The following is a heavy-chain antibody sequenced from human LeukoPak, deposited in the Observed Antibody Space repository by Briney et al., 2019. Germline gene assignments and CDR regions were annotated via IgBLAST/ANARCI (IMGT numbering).Heavy chain of an antibody. J-gene: IGHJ4*02. CDR2: ISPGDSDT. D-gene: IGHD3-10*01. V-gene: IGHV5-51*01. CDR1: GSIFTADW. CDR3: ARLRGGELSKYYFDY. Sequence: LGASLQISCQGSGSIFTADWIAWGRPLPGKGLEWMGIISPGDSDTRYSPSFQGQVTMSADKTISTAYLQWSSLKAADTTMYYCARLRGGELSKYYFDYWGQGTLVTVSS.